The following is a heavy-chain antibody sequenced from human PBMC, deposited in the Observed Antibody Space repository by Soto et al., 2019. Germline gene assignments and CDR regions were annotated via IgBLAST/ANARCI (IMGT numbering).Heavy chain of an antibody. Sequence: EVQLLESGGGLVQPGVSLRLSCAASGFTFSSNAMSWVRQAPGKGLEWVSVISGSGGTTYHADSVKGRFTISRDNSKNTLYLQMNSRRADDTAVYYCAGGSGISAASDYWGQGTLVTVSS. CDR2: ISGSGGTT. CDR1: GFTFSSNA. V-gene: IGHV3-23*01. D-gene: IGHD6-13*01. J-gene: IGHJ4*02. CDR3: AGGSGISAASDY.